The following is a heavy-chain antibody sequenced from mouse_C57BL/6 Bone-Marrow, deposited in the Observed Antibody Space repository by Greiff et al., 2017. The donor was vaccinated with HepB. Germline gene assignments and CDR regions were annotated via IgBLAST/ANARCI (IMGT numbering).Heavy chain of an antibody. CDR1: GFNIKDDY. V-gene: IGHV14-4*01. Sequence: EVQLQESGAELVRPGASVKLSCTASGFNIKDDYMHWVKQRPEQGLEWIGWIDPENGDTEYASKFQGKATITADTSSNTAYLQLSSLTSEDTAVYYCTTDDYGIGAMDYWGQGTSVTVSS. CDR2: IDPENGDT. J-gene: IGHJ4*01. D-gene: IGHD2-4*01. CDR3: TTDDYGIGAMDY.